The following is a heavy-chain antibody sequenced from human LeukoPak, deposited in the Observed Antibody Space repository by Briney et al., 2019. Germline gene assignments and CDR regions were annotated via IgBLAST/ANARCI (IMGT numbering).Heavy chain of an antibody. D-gene: IGHD1-7*01. CDR1: GFTFSSCA. Sequence: SGGSLRLSCAASGFTFSSCAMNWVRQAPGKGLEWVAVISYDGSNKYYADSVKGRFTISRDNSKNTLYLQMNSLRAEDTAVYYCAKDRDPWNSQYFDYWGQGTLVTVSS. J-gene: IGHJ4*02. V-gene: IGHV3-30-3*01. CDR2: ISYDGSNK. CDR3: AKDRDPWNSQYFDY.